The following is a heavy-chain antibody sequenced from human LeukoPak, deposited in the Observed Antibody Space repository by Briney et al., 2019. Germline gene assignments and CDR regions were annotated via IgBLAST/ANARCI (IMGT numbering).Heavy chain of an antibody. J-gene: IGHJ4*02. CDR3: ARDRSYGSFDY. CDR2: INWNGGST. Sequence: GGSLRLSCAASGFTFDDHGMNWVRQVPGKGLEWVSGINWNGGSTFYADSVKGRFTVSRDNAKNALYPQMNSLTAEDTALYHCARDRSYGSFDYWGQGTLVTVSS. V-gene: IGHV3-20*01. D-gene: IGHD5-18*01. CDR1: GFTFDDHG.